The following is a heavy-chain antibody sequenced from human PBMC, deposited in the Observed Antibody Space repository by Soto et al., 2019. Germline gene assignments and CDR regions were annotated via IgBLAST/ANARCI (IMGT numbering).Heavy chain of an antibody. J-gene: IGHJ3*02. Sequence: PGGSLRLSCAASGFTFSTYGMHWVRQAPGKGLEWVALIWFDGSDKYYTESVKGRFTISRDNSRSTVDLQMNSLRAEDTAVYCCAGLYCSAASCYSVGAFDIRGQGTMVTV. CDR3: AGLYCSAASCYSVGAFDI. CDR1: GFTFSTYG. D-gene: IGHD2-2*01. V-gene: IGHV3-33*01. CDR2: IWFDGSDK.